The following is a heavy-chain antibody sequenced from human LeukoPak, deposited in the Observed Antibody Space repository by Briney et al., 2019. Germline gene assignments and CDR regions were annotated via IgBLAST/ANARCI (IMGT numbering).Heavy chain of an antibody. CDR3: ARNSMVRGDAFDI. J-gene: IGHJ3*02. D-gene: IGHD3-10*01. V-gene: IGHV4-34*01. CDR1: GGSFSGYY. Sequence: SETLSLTCAVYGGSFSGYYWSWIRQPPGKGLEWIGEINHSGSTNYNPSLKSRVTISVDTSKNQFSLKLSSVTAADTAVYYCARNSMVRGDAFDIWGQGTMVTVSS. CDR2: INHSGST.